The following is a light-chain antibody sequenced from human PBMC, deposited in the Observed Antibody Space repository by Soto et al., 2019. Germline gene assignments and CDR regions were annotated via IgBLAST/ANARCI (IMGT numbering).Light chain of an antibody. CDR3: CSYAGIYPYV. CDR1: TSDVGGYNY. CDR2: DVS. J-gene: IGLJ1*01. V-gene: IGLV2-11*01. Sequence: SVLTLPRSVSGSHGQSVTISCTGTTSDVGGYNYVSWYQLHPGKAPKLIIYDVSKRPSGVPDRFSGSKSGNTASLTISGLQAEDEAGYYCCSYAGIYPYVFGTGTKVTVL.